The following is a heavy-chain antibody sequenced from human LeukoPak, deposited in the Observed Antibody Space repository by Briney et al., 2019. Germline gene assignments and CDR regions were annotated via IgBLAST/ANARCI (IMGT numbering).Heavy chain of an antibody. J-gene: IGHJ3*02. D-gene: IGHD1-26*01. CDR3: ARHVSYTGDAFDI. Sequence: SETLSLTCSVSDVSSSRYYWSWVRQPPGKGLEWVGYIYSSGTTNYNPSLKSRVTLSVDTSKNQFSLKLNSVTAADTAVYYCARHVSYTGDAFDIWGQGTMVTVSS. CDR2: IYSSGTT. CDR1: DVSSSRYY. V-gene: IGHV4-59*08.